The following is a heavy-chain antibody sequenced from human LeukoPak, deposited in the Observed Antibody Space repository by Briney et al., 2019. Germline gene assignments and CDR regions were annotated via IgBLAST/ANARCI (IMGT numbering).Heavy chain of an antibody. D-gene: IGHD3-22*01. V-gene: IGHV4-59*01. CDR1: GGSISIYY. CDR2: IYYSGST. CDR3: ARATQYYYDSSGYYFFSPQTYSYGMDV. Sequence: SETLYVNCTVSGGSISIYYWSWIRPPPGKGLELNGDIYYSGSTNYNPSLKSRVTISVDTSKNQFSLKMSSVTAADTAVYYCARATQYYYDSSGYYFFSPQTYSYGMDVWGQGTTVTVSS. J-gene: IGHJ6*02.